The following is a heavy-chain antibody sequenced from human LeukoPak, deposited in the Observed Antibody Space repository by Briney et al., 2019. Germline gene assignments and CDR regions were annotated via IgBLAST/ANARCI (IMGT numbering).Heavy chain of an antibody. V-gene: IGHV3-21*01. D-gene: IGHD3-9*01. CDR3: TREGTYYDILTGYQYYYYMDV. Sequence: PGGSLRLSCAASGFTFSSYSMNWVRQAPGKGLEWVSSISSSSSYIYYADSVKGRFTISRDNAKNSLYLQMNSLRAEDTAVYYCTREGTYYDILTGYQYYYYMDVWGKGTTVTISS. CDR1: GFTFSSYS. CDR2: ISSSSSYI. J-gene: IGHJ6*03.